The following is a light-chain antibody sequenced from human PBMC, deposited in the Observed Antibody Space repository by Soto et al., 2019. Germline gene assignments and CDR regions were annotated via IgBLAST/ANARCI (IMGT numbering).Light chain of an antibody. CDR1: SGSIANNY. J-gene: IGLJ3*02. CDR2: EDN. Sequence: NFMLTQPHSVSESPGKTVIISCTGSSGSIANNYVQWYQQRPGSAPTTVIYEDNQRPSGVSDRFSGSIDRSSNSASLTISGLKTEDEADYYCQSYDDNNWVFGGGTQLTVL. CDR3: QSYDDNNWV. V-gene: IGLV6-57*02.